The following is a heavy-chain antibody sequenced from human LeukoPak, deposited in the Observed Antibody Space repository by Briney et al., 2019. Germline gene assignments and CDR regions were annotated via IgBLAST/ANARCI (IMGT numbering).Heavy chain of an antibody. J-gene: IGHJ4*02. CDR2: ISYDGSNK. CDR1: GFTFSNYA. V-gene: IGHV3-30-3*01. Sequence: PGGSLRLSCAASGFTFSNYAMHWVRQAPGKGLEWVAVISYDGSNKYYADSVKGRFTISRDNSKNTLYLQMNSLRAEDTAVYYCAREPYSSGWYFSYYFDYWGQGTLATVSS. CDR3: AREPYSSGWYFSYYFDY. D-gene: IGHD6-19*01.